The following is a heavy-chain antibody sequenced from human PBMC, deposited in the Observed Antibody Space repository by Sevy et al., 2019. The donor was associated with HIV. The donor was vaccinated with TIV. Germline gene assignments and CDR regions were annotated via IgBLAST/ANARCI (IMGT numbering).Heavy chain of an antibody. CDR3: ARDQTDYYDSSGYMGSLFY. D-gene: IGHD3-22*01. CDR2: ISYDGSNK. V-gene: IGHV3-30-3*01. Sequence: GGSLRLSCAASGFTFSSYAMHWVRQAPGKGLEWVAVISYDGSNKYYADSVKGRLTISRDNSKNTLYMQMNGLRAEETAVYYCARDQTDYYDSSGYMGSLFYWGQGTLVTVSS. CDR1: GFTFSSYA. J-gene: IGHJ4*02.